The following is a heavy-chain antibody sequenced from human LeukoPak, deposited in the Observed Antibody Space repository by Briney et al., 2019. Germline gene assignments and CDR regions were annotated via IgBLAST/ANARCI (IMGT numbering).Heavy chain of an antibody. CDR1: GFRFDDYA. CDR2: ITPNSGAI. J-gene: IGHJ6*02. D-gene: IGHD4-11*01. Sequence: GGSLRLSCAASGFRFDDYAMHWVRQAPGKGLEWVSGITPNSGAIAYADSVKGRFTTSRDNAKHSLYLQMSRLTSDDTAVYYCARDVRSNYGSHTMDVWGQGTTVTVSS. CDR3: ARDVRSNYGSHTMDV. V-gene: IGHV3-9*01.